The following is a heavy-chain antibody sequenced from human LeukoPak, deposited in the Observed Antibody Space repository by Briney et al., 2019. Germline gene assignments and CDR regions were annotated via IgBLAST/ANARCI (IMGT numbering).Heavy chain of an antibody. CDR2: INPNSGGT. V-gene: IGHV1-2*02. CDR3: ARTWGLASCAGDCLHDAFDI. Sequence: GASVTVSCKASGYTFTFYYIHWVRQAPGQGLEWMGWINPNSGGTNYAQKFQGRVTMTRDTSITTAYMELSRLRSDDTAMYYCARTWGLASCAGDCLHDAFDIWAKGQWSPSLQ. J-gene: IGHJ3*02. D-gene: IGHD2-21*02. CDR1: GYTFTFYY.